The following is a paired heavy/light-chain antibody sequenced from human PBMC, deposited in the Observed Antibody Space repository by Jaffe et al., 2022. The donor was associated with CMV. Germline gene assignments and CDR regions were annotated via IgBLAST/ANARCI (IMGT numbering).Heavy chain of an antibody. CDR2: ITTSSTYI. CDR1: GFTFSSYN. CDR3: ARDLSPPYTSSSPYFYYGMDV. Sequence: EVQLVDSGGGLVKPGESLRLSCAASGFTFSSYNMNWVRQAPGKGLEWVSSITTSSTYIYYADSVKGRFTISRDNAKNSLYLEMNSLRAEDTAVYYCARDLSPPYTSSSPYFYYGMDVWGQGTTVTVSS. V-gene: IGHV3-21*01. J-gene: IGHJ6*02. D-gene: IGHD6-6*01.
Light chain of an antibody. CDR3: QQSYSTPLT. V-gene: IGKV1-39*01. Sequence: DIQMTQSPSSLSTSVGDRVTITCRASQRLSSYLNWYQHKPGKAPKLLIYAASSLQSGVPSRFSGSGSGTDFTLTISSLQPEDFATYYCQQSYSTPLTFGGGTKVEIK. CDR1: QRLSSY. CDR2: AAS. J-gene: IGKJ4*01.